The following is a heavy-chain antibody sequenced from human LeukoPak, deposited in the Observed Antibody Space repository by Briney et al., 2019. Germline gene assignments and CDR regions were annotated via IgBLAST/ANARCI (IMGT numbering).Heavy chain of an antibody. CDR1: GGSISSSSHY. Sequence: SETLSLTCTVPGGSISSSSHYWGWIRQPPGTGLEWIGSIYYSGSTYYNPSLKSRVTISVDTSKNQFSLKLSSVTAADTAVYYCARHLYNWNEGELFDYWGQGTLVTVSS. CDR2: IYYSGST. V-gene: IGHV4-39*01. D-gene: IGHD1-1*01. J-gene: IGHJ4*02. CDR3: ARHLYNWNEGELFDY.